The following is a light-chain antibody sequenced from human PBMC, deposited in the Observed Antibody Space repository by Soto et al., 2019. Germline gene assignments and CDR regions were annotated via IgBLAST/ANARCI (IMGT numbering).Light chain of an antibody. CDR3: QQQST. J-gene: IGKJ2*01. CDR1: EFLSSSY. CDR2: AAS. V-gene: IGKV3-20*01. Sequence: EIVLTQSPGTLSLSPGERANLSCRASEFLSSSYLVWYQQKPGQAPRLLLYAASMRATGIPDRFSGSGSATEYTLTIKTLEPEDFAVYYCQQQSTFGQVTKLESK.